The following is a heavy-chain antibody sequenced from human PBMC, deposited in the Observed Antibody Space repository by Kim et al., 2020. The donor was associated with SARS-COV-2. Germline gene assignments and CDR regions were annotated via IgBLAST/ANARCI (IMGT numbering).Heavy chain of an antibody. CDR3: ARMVSTVVRGVPGRGYGMDG. CDR1: GGTFSSYA. V-gene: IGHV1-69*13. J-gene: IGHJ6*01. CDR2: IIPIFGTA. Sequence: SVKVSCKASGGTFSSYAISWVRQAPGQGLEWMGVIIPIFGTANYAQTFQGRVTITADESTSTVYMELGSLRSEDTAVYYCARMVSTVVRGVPGRGYGMDGSGQGTTVTVPS. D-gene: IGHD3-10*01.